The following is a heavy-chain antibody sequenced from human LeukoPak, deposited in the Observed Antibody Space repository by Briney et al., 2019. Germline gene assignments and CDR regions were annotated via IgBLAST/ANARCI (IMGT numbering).Heavy chain of an antibody. V-gene: IGHV4-31*03. D-gene: IGHD2-15*01. CDR1: GGSISSGGYY. CDR3: ARDRQYCSGGSCYSGAHYYYYGMDV. J-gene: IGHJ6*02. Sequence: KASETLSLTCTVSGGSISSGGYYWSWVRQHPGKGLEWIGYIYYSGSTYYNPSLKSRVTISVDTSKNQFSLKLSSVTAADTAVYYCARDRQYCSGGSCYSGAHYYYYGMDVWGQGTTVTVSS. CDR2: IYYSGST.